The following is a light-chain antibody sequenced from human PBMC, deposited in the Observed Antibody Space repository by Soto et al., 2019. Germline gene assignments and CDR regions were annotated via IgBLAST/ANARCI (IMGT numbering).Light chain of an antibody. Sequence: DIQMTQSPSTLSASVGDRVTITCRASQSISTYLTWHPPKPGKAPNLLIYDASSLKSGVPARFSGSGSGTDFTLAIRSLKSEDFAVYYCQQYNNWPTVGQGTRLEIK. CDR2: DAS. CDR3: QQYNNWPT. CDR1: QSISTY. J-gene: IGKJ5*01. V-gene: IGKV1-5*01.